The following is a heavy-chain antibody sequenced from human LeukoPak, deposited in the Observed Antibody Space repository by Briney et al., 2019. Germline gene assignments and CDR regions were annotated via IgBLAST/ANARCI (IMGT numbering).Heavy chain of an antibody. D-gene: IGHD2-21*01. CDR2: INSDGSST. CDR3: AREGEGVYFDY. Sequence: GGSLRLSCAASGFTFSSYWMYWVRKGPGKGLVWVSRINSDGSSTNYADFVKGRFTISRDNAKNTLYLQMNSLRAEDTAMYYCAREGEGVYFDYWGQGTLVTVSS. J-gene: IGHJ4*02. CDR1: GFTFSSYW. V-gene: IGHV3-74*01.